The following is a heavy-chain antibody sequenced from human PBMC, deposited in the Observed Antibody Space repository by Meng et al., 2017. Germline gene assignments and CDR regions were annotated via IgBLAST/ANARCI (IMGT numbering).Heavy chain of an antibody. CDR1: GGSISSGNYH. D-gene: IGHD5-18*01. Sequence: QVPLQESGPGLVKPSQTPSLTCSVSGGSISSGNYHWSWFRQHPGKGLEWIGTLYYTGTTFYNPSLMSRPTISLDTSKNQFSLNLNSMTAADTAIYYCARGRDTAKSGYWGQGTLVTVSS. V-gene: IGHV4-31*03. J-gene: IGHJ4*02. CDR2: LYYTGTT. CDR3: ARGRDTAKSGY.